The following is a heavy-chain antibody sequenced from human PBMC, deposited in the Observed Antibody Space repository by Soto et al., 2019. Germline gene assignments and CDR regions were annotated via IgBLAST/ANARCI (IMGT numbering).Heavy chain of an antibody. J-gene: IGHJ5*01. CDR2: ISTNSITI. Sequence: RISKDPGKGLEWVSYISTNSITIYYTDSVKGRFTISRDNARNSLYLQMNSLRAEDTVMYYCESARAGSGTLFDSWGHGTLVTVSS. CDR3: ESARAGSGTLFDS. D-gene: IGHD1-26*01. V-gene: IGHV3-11*01.